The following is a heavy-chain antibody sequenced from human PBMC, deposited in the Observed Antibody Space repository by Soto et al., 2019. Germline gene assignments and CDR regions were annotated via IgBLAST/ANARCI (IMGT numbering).Heavy chain of an antibody. CDR1: ESTVSRDW. CDR3: SGGVGDAF. Sequence: EVHLVESGGGLVQTGGSLRLSCAIFESTVSRDWMNWVHQAPGKGLEWVAHINQDGSEKYYVDSVKGRFTISRDNAKKSLYLQMNSRRPADTAMYYCSGGVGDAFWGQGTLVTVSS. J-gene: IGHJ4*02. D-gene: IGHD1-26*01. V-gene: IGHV3-7*04. CDR2: INQDGSEK.